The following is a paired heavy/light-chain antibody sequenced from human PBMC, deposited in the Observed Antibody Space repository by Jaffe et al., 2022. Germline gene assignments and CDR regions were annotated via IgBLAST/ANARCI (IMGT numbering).Light chain of an antibody. CDR1: QGISSY. J-gene: IGKJ3*01. CDR2: AAS. Sequence: DIQLTQSPSFLSASVGDRVTITCRASQGISSYLAWYQQKPGKAPKLLIYAASTLQSGVPSRFSGSGSGTEFTLTISSLQPEDFATYYCQQLNSYPRGFTFGPGTKVDIK. V-gene: IGKV1-9*01. CDR3: QQLNSYPRGFT.
Heavy chain of an antibody. CDR1: GGSISSSSYY. Sequence: QLQLQESGPGLVKPSETLSLTCTVSGGSISSSSYYWGWIRQPPGKGLEWIGSIYYSGSTYYNPSLKSRVTISVDTSKNQFSLKLSSVTAADTAVYYCASQIRLRFLEWLSELDYYYMDVWGKGTTVTVSS. J-gene: IGHJ6*03. V-gene: IGHV4-39*01. D-gene: IGHD3-3*01. CDR3: ASQIRLRFLEWLSELDYYYMDV. CDR2: IYYSGST.